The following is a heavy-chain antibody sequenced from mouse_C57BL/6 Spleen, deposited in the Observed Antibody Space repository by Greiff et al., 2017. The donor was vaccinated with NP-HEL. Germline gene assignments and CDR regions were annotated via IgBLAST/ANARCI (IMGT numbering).Heavy chain of an antibody. CDR3: AVPPYGSSYNYAMDY. CDR2: IDPANGNT. D-gene: IGHD1-1*01. V-gene: IGHV14-3*01. CDR1: GFNIKNTY. J-gene: IGHJ4*01. Sequence: DVQLQESVAELVRPGASVKLSCTASGFNIKNTYMHWVKQRPEQGLEWIGRIDPANGNTKYAPKFQGKATITADTSSNTAYLQLSSLTSEDTGIYYCAVPPYGSSYNYAMDYWGQGTSVTVSS.